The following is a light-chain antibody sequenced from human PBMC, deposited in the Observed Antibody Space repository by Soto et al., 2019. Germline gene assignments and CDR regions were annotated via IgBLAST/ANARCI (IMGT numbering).Light chain of an antibody. CDR1: QSISDTF. CDR2: GAS. J-gene: IGKJ1*01. CDR3: QQYYSSWT. Sequence: EIVLTQSPGTLSLSPGERATLSCRASQSISDTFLAWYQHKPGQAPRVLIYGASRRATGIPDRFSGSGSGTDFTLTISRLEPEDFALSYCQQYYSSWTFGQGTKVEMK. V-gene: IGKV3-20*01.